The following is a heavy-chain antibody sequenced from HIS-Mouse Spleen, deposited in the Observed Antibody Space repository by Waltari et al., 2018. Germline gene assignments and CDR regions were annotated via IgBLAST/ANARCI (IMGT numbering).Heavy chain of an antibody. Sequence: QVQLQESGPGLVKPSETLSLTCTVSGGSISSYYWSWIRQPPGKGLEWIGYIYYSGSTNDNPSLKSRVTISVDTSKNQFARKLSSVTAADTAVYYCARGGLLAATYYFDYWGQGTLVTVSS. V-gene: IGHV4-59*08. J-gene: IGHJ4*02. D-gene: IGHD2-15*01. CDR2: IYYSGST. CDR1: GGSISSYY. CDR3: ARGGLLAATYYFDY.